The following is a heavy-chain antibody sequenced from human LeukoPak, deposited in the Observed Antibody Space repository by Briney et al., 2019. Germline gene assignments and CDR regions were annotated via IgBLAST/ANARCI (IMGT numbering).Heavy chain of an antibody. CDR1: GYTFTSYY. J-gene: IGHJ6*03. Sequence: GASVAVSCKASGYTFTSYYMHWGRQAPGQGLEWMGLIKHSGGRTSHAQKVQGRVTMTRDTSTSTVYMELSSLRSEDTAVYCCARTITSLNYYYMDVWGKGTTVTVSS. CDR3: ARTITSLNYYYMDV. D-gene: IGHD3-16*01. CDR2: IKHSGGRT. V-gene: IGHV1-46*01.